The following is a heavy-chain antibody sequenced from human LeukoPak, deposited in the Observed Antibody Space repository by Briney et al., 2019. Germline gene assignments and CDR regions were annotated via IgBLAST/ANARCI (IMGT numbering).Heavy chain of an antibody. V-gene: IGHV3-7*03. CDR1: GFTLSSYW. Sequence: GGSLRLSCAASGFTLSSYWMSWVRQAPGKGLEWVANIKRDGSEKYYVDSVKGRFSISRDNAKNSLYLHMNSLRVEDTAVYYCVRDDGATKPCWGQGTLVTVSS. D-gene: IGHD1-26*01. CDR3: VRDDGATKPC. CDR2: IKRDGSEK. J-gene: IGHJ4*02.